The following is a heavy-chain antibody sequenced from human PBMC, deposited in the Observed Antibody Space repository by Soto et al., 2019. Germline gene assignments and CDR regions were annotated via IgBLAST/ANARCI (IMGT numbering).Heavy chain of an antibody. J-gene: IGHJ6*02. CDR2: IFPDEYLI. D-gene: IGHD2-15*01. Sequence: EVQLVQSGAEVKKPGESLKISCQGSGYNFAYYWIGWVRQMPGKDLEWMGFIFPDEYLISYSPSFQGQVTISADRSTSTAYLQGTSLKTPDTAIYYCARHGLSGCSGAKCFSSFYYYGMDVWGQGTTVTVS. CDR3: ARHGLSGCSGAKCFSSFYYYGMDV. CDR1: GYNFAYYW. V-gene: IGHV5-51*01.